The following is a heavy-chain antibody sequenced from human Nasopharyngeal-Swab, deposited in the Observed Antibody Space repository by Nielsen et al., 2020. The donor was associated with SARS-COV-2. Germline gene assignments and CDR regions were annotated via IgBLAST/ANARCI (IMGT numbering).Heavy chain of an antibody. V-gene: IGHV3-23*01. CDR3: ARRGRDRFDANGYYYGRYFDY. D-gene: IGHD3-22*01. J-gene: IGHJ4*02. Sequence: GSLRPPRAASGFIFSNYAMSRVRQAPGKGLEWVSAFSASGGSTFLADSVKGRFTIYRDNSKNTLFLQVNSLRGEDTAIYYCARRGRDRFDANGYYYGRYFDYWGQGTLVTVSS. CDR2: FSASGGST. CDR1: GFIFSNYA.